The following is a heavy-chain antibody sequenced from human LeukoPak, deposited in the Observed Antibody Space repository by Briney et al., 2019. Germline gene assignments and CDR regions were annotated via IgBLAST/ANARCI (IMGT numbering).Heavy chain of an antibody. CDR2: LSVYNGNT. V-gene: IGHV1-18*01. D-gene: IGHD4-17*01. Sequence: GSVHVSCKASRYTFHNYGITWARQAPGQGPEWIGWLSVYNGNTSYAQKLQGRVTMTTDKSTSKAYMELRSLRSDGTAVYYCARDDYGESKGWFDPWGQGTLVTVSS. J-gene: IGHJ5*02. CDR1: RYTFHNYG. CDR3: ARDDYGESKGWFDP.